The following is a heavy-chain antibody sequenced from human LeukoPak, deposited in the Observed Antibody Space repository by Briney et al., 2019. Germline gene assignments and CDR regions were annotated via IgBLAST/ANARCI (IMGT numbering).Heavy chain of an antibody. CDR1: RGTFSSYA. J-gene: IGHJ4*02. D-gene: IGHD3-3*01. V-gene: IGHV1-69*13. CDR2: IIPIFGTA. CDR3: ARCITIFGVVTYFDY. Sequence: SVKVSCKASRGTFSSYAISWVRQAPGQGLEWMGGIIPIFGTANYAQKFQGRVTITADESTSTAYMELSSLRSEDTAVYYCARCITIFGVVTYFDYWGQGTLVTVSS.